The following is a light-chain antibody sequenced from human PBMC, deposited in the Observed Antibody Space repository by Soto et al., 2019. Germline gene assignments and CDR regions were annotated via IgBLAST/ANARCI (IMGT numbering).Light chain of an antibody. J-gene: IGKJ1*01. CDR3: QQSYSTPPT. Sequence: DIQGTPYLASLSATVGDKVTITCRASQSISSYLNWYQQKPGKAPKLLIYAASSLQSGVPSRFSGSGSGTDFTLTISSLQPEDFATYYCQQSYSTPPTFGQGTKVDIK. V-gene: IGKV1-39*01. CDR2: AAS. CDR1: QSISSY.